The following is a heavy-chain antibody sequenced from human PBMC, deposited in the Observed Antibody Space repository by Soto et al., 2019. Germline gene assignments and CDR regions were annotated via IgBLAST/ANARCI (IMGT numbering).Heavy chain of an antibody. J-gene: IGHJ4*02. D-gene: IGHD3-22*01. CDR3: ARLYPRRGYYDSSGYYGGPFDY. CDR1: GYSFTSYW. Sequence: PGESLKISCKGSGYSFTSYWIGWVRQMPGKGLEWMGIIYPGDSDTRYSPSFQGQVTISADKSISTAYLQWSSLKASDTAMYYCARLYPRRGYYDSSGYYGGPFDYWGQGTLVTVSS. V-gene: IGHV5-51*01. CDR2: IYPGDSDT.